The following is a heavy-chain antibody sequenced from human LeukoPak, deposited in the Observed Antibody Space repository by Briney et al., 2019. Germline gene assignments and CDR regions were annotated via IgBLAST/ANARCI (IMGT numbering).Heavy chain of an antibody. CDR2: IYYNGDT. J-gene: IGHJ4*02. CDR3: ASEFLGYCSGGSCYGDLDY. Sequence: PSETLSLTCTVSDGSITSNYWSWIRQSPGKGLEYIGYIYYNGDTNYNPSLKSRVTISMDTSKNQFSLKLSSVTAADTAVYYCASEFLGYCSGGSCYGDLDYWGQGTLVTVSS. D-gene: IGHD2-15*01. V-gene: IGHV4-59*08. CDR1: DGSITSNY.